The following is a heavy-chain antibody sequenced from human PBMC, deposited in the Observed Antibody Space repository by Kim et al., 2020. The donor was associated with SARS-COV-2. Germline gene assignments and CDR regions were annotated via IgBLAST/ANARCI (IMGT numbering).Heavy chain of an antibody. CDR3: AREIAVAGLDWGGYYYYGMDV. D-gene: IGHD6-19*01. J-gene: IGHJ6*02. CDR2: ISAYNGNT. Sequence: ASVKVSCKASGYTFTSYGISWVRQAPGQGLEWMGWISAYNGNTNYAQKLQGRVTMTTDTSTSTAYMELRSLRSDDTAVYYCAREIAVAGLDWGGYYYYGMDVWGQGTTVTVSS. CDR1: GYTFTSYG. V-gene: IGHV1-18*01.